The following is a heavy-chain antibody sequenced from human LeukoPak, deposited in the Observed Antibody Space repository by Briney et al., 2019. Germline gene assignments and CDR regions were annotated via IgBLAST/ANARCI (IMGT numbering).Heavy chain of an antibody. D-gene: IGHD6-13*01. CDR3: ARFRSNWPAYYYMDV. Sequence: SQTLSLTCFVSGASITSFYWTWIRQSPEKGLEWIGHVYNSGTTSYNPALKSRITISLDTSKNQVSLKLTSVTAADTAVYYCARFRSNWPAYYYMDVWGKGTTVTISS. V-gene: IGHV4-59*01. CDR1: GASITSFY. J-gene: IGHJ6*03. CDR2: VYNSGTT.